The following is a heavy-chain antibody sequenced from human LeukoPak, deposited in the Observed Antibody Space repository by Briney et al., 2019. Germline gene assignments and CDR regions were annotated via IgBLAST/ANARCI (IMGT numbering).Heavy chain of an antibody. CDR2: ISYDGSNK. V-gene: IGHV3-30*04. Sequence: GGSLRLSCAASGFTFSSYAMHWVRQAPGKGLEWVAVISYDGSNKYYADSVKGRFTISRDNSKNTLYLQMNSLRAEDTAVYYCTIALEMATKFDYWGQGTLVTVSS. D-gene: IGHD5-24*01. CDR1: GFTFSSYA. CDR3: TIALEMATKFDY. J-gene: IGHJ4*02.